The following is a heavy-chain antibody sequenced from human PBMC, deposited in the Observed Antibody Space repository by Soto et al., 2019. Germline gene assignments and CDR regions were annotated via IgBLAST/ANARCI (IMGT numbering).Heavy chain of an antibody. V-gene: IGHV1-18*01. CDR3: ATDSYSSGWDPNDAFDI. D-gene: IGHD6-19*01. CDR1: GYTFTSYG. J-gene: IGHJ3*02. Sequence: ASVKVSCKASGYTFTSYGISWVRQAPGQGLEWMGWISAYNGNTNYAQKLQGRVTMTTDTSTSTAYMELSSLRSDDTAVYYCATDSYSSGWDPNDAFDIWGQGTMVTVSS. CDR2: ISAYNGNT.